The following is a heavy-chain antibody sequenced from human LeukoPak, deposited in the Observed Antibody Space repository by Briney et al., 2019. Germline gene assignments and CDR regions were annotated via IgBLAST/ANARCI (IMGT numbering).Heavy chain of an antibody. CDR2: ISAYNGNT. J-gene: IGHJ5*02. D-gene: IGHD6-19*01. V-gene: IGHV1-18*04. CDR3: ARSSGWFASSDP. CDR1: GYTFTSYG. Sequence: ASVKVSCKGSGYTFTSYGISWVRQAPGEGVEWMGWISAYNGNTNYAQKLQGRVTITTDTSTSTAYMELRSLRSDDTAVYYCARSSGWFASSDPWGQGTLVTVSS.